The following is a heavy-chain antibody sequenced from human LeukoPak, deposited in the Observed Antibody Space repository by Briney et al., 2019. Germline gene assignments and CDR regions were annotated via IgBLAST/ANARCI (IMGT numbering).Heavy chain of an antibody. CDR1: GFTFSSYE. D-gene: IGHD5-12*01. Sequence: SLRLSCAASGFTFSSYEMNWVRQAPGKGLEWISCISISASFIYYADSVKARFTISRDNAKNSLYLQMTSLRAEDTAVYYCATSVKRGSSAYWGQGTLVTVSS. J-gene: IGHJ4*02. V-gene: IGHV3-48*03. CDR3: ATSVKRGSSAY. CDR2: ISISASFI.